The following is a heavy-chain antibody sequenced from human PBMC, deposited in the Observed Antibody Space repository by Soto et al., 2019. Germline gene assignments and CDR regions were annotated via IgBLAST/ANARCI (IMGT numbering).Heavy chain of an antibody. D-gene: IGHD1-26*01. Sequence: SETLSLTCAVSGYSISSSNLWGWIRQRPGKGLEWIGYIYYSGTTYYNPSLKSRVTMSVDTSKNQFSLKLTSVTAVDTAVYYCARREIQGPIDYWGQGTLVTVSS. V-gene: IGHV4-28*01. CDR1: GYSISSSNL. CDR3: ARREIQGPIDY. CDR2: IYYSGTT. J-gene: IGHJ4*02.